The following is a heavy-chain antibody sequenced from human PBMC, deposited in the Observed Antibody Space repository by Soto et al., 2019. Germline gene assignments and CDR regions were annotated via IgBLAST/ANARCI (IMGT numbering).Heavy chain of an antibody. V-gene: IGHV3-23*01. D-gene: IGHD6-13*01. J-gene: IGHJ6*02. CDR2: ISGSGGST. CDR1: GFTFSSYA. Sequence: GGSLRLSCAASGFTFSSYAMSWVRQAPGKGLEWVSAISGSGGSTYYADSVKGRFTISRDNSKNTLYLQMNSLRAEDTAVYYCARDTARAAAGYYYYYGMDVWGQGTTVTVSS. CDR3: ARDTARAAAGYYYYYGMDV.